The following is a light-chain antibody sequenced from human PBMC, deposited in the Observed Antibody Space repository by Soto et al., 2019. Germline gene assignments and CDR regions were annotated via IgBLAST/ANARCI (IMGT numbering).Light chain of an antibody. CDR3: QVWDSSSDHVV. V-gene: IGLV3-21*02. Sequence: SSELTQPPSVSVAPGQTARITCGGNNIGSKSVHWYQQKPGQAPVLVVYDDSDRPSGIPEQFSGSNSGNTATLTISRVEAGDEADYYCQVWDSSSDHVVFGGGTKLTVL. J-gene: IGLJ2*01. CDR1: NIGSKS. CDR2: DDS.